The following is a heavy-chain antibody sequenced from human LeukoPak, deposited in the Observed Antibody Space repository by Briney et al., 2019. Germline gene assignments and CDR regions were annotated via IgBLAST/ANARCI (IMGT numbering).Heavy chain of an antibody. Sequence: PSATMSLTCTVSGGSISSYYWSWIRPPPGKGLEWIGYIYTSGSTNYNPSLKSRVTISVDTSKNQFSLKLSSVTAADTAVYYCARHRGYSSSPKSPFDPWGQGTLVTVSS. V-gene: IGHV4-4*09. CDR1: GGSISSYY. J-gene: IGHJ5*02. D-gene: IGHD6-13*01. CDR3: ARHRGYSSSPKSPFDP. CDR2: IYTSGST.